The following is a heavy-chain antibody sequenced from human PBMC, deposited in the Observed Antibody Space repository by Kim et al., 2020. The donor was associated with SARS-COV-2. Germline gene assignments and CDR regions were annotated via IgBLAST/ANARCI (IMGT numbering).Heavy chain of an antibody. V-gene: IGHV3-49*04. J-gene: IGHJ6*03. Sequence: GGSLRLSCTASGFTFGDYAMSWVRQAPGKGLEWVGFIRSNAYGGTTEYAASVKGRFTISRDDSKSIAYLQMNSLKTEDTAVYYCTREPRKNIAVACTLFHRSYYYYYMDAWGKGTTVTVSS. CDR1: GFTFGDYA. D-gene: IGHD6-19*01. CDR2: IRSNAYGGTT. CDR3: TREPRKNIAVACTLFHRSYYYYYMDA.